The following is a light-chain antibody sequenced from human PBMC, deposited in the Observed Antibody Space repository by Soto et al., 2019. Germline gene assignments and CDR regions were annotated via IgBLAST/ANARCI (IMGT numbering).Light chain of an antibody. J-gene: IGLJ1*01. CDR3: SSYTSSSTFYV. CDR1: SRDVGDYNY. CDR2: DVS. V-gene: IGLV2-14*01. Sequence: QSVLTQPASVSGSPGQSITLSCTGTSRDVGDYNYVSWYQQHPGKAPKLMIYDVSNRPSGVSNRFSGSKSGNTASLTISGLQAEDEADYYWSSYTSSSTFYVFGTGTKVTVL.